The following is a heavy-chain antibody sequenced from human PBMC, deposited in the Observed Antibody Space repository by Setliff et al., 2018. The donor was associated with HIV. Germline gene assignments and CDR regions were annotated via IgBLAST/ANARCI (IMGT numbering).Heavy chain of an antibody. CDR2: INSYNGNT. CDR3: SRSGVPPYDYYGMDV. J-gene: IGHJ6*02. Sequence: ASVKVSCKDSGYPFTTYGVNWVRQAPGQGLEWMGWINSYNGNTKFAQKFQGRVTMTTDTSNTTAFMELSSSKADDTGIYYCSRSGVPPYDYYGMDVWGQGTTVTVSS. V-gene: IGHV1-18*04. D-gene: IGHD3-16*01. CDR1: GYPFTTYG.